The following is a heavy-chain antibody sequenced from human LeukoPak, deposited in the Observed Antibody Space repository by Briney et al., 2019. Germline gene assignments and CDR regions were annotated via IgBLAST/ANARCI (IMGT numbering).Heavy chain of an antibody. Sequence: SETLSLTCTVSGVSISSYYCSWIRQPAGKGLEWNGRIYTSGSTNYNPSLKSRVTMSVDTSKNQCSLNLSSVTAADTAVYYCAGYYGDYATDAFDIWGQGTMVTVSS. J-gene: IGHJ3*02. D-gene: IGHD4-17*01. CDR1: GVSISSYY. CDR2: IYTSGST. V-gene: IGHV4-4*07. CDR3: AGYYGDYATDAFDI.